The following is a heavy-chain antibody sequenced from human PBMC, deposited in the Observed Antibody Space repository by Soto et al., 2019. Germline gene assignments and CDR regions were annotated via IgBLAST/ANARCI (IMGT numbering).Heavy chain of an antibody. CDR2: IIPILHTA. J-gene: IGHJ4*02. CDR1: GGTFSTYT. Sequence: QVQLLQSGAEVKKPGSSVKVSCKASGGTFSTYTINWVRQAPGQGLEWLGNIIPILHTATYAQKFQGRVXXXXXXXXXXXXXXXXXXXXXXXXXXXCAGGNTWSYFDSWGQGILVTVSS. D-gene: IGHD6-13*01. CDR3: AGGNTWSYFDS. V-gene: IGHV1-69*08.